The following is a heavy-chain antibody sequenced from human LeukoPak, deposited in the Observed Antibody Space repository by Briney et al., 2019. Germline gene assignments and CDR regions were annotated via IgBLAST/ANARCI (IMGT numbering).Heavy chain of an antibody. Sequence: GGSLRLSCAASGFSVSKTYMSWVRQAPGKGLDWVSVIYSGGTTYYADSVKGRFTISRDNSKDTLHLHMNTLRAEDTAVYYCARGESRAFDIWGQGTLVIVSS. CDR2: IYSGGTT. V-gene: IGHV3-66*01. CDR3: ARGESRAFDI. CDR1: GFSVSKTY. J-gene: IGHJ3*02.